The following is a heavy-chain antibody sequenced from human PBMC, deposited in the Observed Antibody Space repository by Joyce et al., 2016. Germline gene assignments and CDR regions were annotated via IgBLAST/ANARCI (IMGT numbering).Heavy chain of an antibody. Sequence: QVQLQQWGAGLLKPSETLSLTCAVYGGSFSGYYWSWFRQPPGKGLEGIGEISRTGNTNYCPALKSRVTISIDTSKNQFSLKLNSVTAAGTAVYYCATVGHTSGWYYFDHWGQGALVTVSS. D-gene: IGHD6-19*01. CDR1: GGSFSGYY. CDR2: ISRTGNT. V-gene: IGHV4-34*01. CDR3: ATVGHTSGWYYFDH. J-gene: IGHJ4*02.